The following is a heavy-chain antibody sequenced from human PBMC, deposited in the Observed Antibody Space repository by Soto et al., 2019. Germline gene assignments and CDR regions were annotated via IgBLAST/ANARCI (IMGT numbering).Heavy chain of an antibody. D-gene: IGHD4-17*01. CDR2: ISGNGGRT. CDR1: GFTFSTFA. V-gene: IGHV3-23*01. Sequence: GGSLRLSCAASGFTFSTFAMNWVRQAPGKGLEWVSDISGNGGRTNYADSVKGRFTIFRDNSKNTLYLQMNTLRAEDTAVYYCAKERVTTTSLDYWGQGTLVTVSS. CDR3: AKERVTTTSLDY. J-gene: IGHJ4*02.